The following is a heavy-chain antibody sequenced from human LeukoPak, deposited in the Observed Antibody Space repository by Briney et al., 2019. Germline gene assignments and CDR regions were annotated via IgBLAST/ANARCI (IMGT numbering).Heavy chain of an antibody. CDR2: ISSSSSYI. J-gene: IGHJ4*02. CDR1: GFTFSSYS. V-gene: IGHV3-21*01. D-gene: IGHD4-17*01. CDR3: ARGPRPTTVPRRADY. Sequence: GGSLRLSCAASGFTFSSYSMNWVRQAPGKGLEWVSSISSSSSYIYYADSVKGRFTISRDNAKNSLYLQMNSLRAEDTAVYYCARGPRPTTVPRRADYWGQGTLVTVSS.